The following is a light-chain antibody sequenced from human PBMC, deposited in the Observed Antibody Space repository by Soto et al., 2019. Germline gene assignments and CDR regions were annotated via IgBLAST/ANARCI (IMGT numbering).Light chain of an antibody. CDR3: QQYDNLPALT. Sequence: DIQMTQSPASLSASVEDRVTITCQASQDINNYLNWFQQKQGKAPKLLIHDASSLETGVPSRFSGSGSGTVFTFTISSLQPEDIATYYCQQYDNLPALTFGGGTKVDIK. CDR1: QDINNY. J-gene: IGKJ4*01. V-gene: IGKV1-33*01. CDR2: DAS.